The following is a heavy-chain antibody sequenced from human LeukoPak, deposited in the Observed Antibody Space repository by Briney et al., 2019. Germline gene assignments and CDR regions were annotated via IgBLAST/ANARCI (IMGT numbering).Heavy chain of an antibody. CDR2: INGGGVNT. J-gene: IGHJ4*02. Sequence: PWGSLRLSCAASGFTVSSNYMSWVRQAPGKGLEWVSTINGGGVNTHYADSVGGRFTISRDNSKNTLFLQMNSLRDEDTAVYYCAKDLYSNYGPADYWGQGNLVTVSS. D-gene: IGHD4-11*01. CDR1: GFTVSSNY. CDR3: AKDLYSNYGPADY. V-gene: IGHV3-23*01.